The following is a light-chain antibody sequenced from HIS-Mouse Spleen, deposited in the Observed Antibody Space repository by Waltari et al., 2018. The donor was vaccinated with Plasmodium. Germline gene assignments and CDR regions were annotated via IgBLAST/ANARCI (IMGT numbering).Light chain of an antibody. CDR3: QQRSNWPP. Sequence: IVLTQSPATLSLSPGERATLSCRASQSVSSYLAWYQQKPGQAPRLLIYDASNRATGIPARFSGSGSGTDSTLTISSLEPEDFAVYYCQQRSNWPPFGGGTKVEIK. CDR2: DAS. CDR1: QSVSSY. J-gene: IGKJ4*01. V-gene: IGKV3-11*01.